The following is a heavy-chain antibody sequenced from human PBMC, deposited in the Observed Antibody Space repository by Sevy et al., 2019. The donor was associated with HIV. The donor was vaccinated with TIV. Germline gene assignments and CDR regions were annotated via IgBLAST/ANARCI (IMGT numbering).Heavy chain of an antibody. J-gene: IGHJ4*02. CDR1: GFTFGDYC. CDR3: TRWKAAQSIFDY. Sequence: GGSLRLSCTASGFTFGDYCMSWVRQAPGKGLEWVAFLKSDVYGGTVDHAASVRGRFVISRDESKTIAYLQMNDLKTEDTGVYYCTRWKAAQSIFDYWGQGAPVTVSS. CDR2: LKSDVYGGTV. D-gene: IGHD6-13*01. V-gene: IGHV3-49*04.